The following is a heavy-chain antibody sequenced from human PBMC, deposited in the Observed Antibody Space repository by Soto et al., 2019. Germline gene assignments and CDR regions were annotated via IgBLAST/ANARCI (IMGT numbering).Heavy chain of an antibody. CDR1: GGSISRGGYY. V-gene: IGHV4-31*03. CDR3: ARAEGSSGYYYHWFDP. J-gene: IGHJ5*02. Sequence: SETLSLTCTVSGGSISRGGYYWSWIRQHPGKGLEWIGYIYYSGSTYYNPSLKSRVTISVDTSKNQFSLKLSSVTAADTAVYNCARAEGSSGYYYHWFDPWGQGTLVTSPQ. D-gene: IGHD3-22*01. CDR2: IYYSGST.